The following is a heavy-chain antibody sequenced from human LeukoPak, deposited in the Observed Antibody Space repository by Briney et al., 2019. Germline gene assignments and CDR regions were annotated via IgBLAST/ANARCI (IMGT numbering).Heavy chain of an antibody. CDR1: GGSISSHY. Sequence: LETLSLTCSVSGGSISSHYWSCRRQPPRKGLEWIGYIHYSGTTNYNPSLKSRVSISADTSENQMSLRLSSVTAADTAVYYCVRHLSGDYAWLDVWGQGTTVTVSS. CDR2: IHYSGTT. J-gene: IGHJ6*02. D-gene: IGHD4-17*01. CDR3: VRHLSGDYAWLDV. V-gene: IGHV4-59*08.